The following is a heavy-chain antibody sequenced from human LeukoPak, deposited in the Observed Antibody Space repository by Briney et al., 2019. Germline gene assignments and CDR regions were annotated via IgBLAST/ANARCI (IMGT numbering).Heavy chain of an antibody. D-gene: IGHD2-8*01. V-gene: IGHV3-23*01. Sequence: QSGGPLRLSCAASGFTFSSYAMSWVRQAPGKGLGWVSAISGSGGSTYYADSVKGRFTVSRDNSNNTLYLQMNRLRAEDTAVYYCARTSNGGYFYYYYYMDVWGKGTTVTVSS. CDR3: ARTSNGGYFYYYYYMDV. CDR1: GFTFSSYA. J-gene: IGHJ6*03. CDR2: ISGSGGST.